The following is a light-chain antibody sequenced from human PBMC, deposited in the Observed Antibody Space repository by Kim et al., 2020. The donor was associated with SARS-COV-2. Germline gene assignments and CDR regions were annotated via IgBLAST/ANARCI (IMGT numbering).Light chain of an antibody. CDR2: EVS. Sequence: GPSVTIPCTGTSSDVGGYNHVTWYQQHPGKAPELMIYEVSKRPSGVPDRFSGSKSGNTASLTVSGLQAEDEADYYCSSYAGSNNLVFGGGTQLTVL. J-gene: IGLJ3*02. CDR3: SSYAGSNNLV. CDR1: SSDVGGYNH. V-gene: IGLV2-8*01.